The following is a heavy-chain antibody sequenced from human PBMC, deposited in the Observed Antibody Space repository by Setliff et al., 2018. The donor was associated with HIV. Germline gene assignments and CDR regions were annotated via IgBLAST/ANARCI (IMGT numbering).Heavy chain of an antibody. CDR3: ARVASWGGRGYLDI. D-gene: IGHD3-16*01. V-gene: IGHV4-34*01. J-gene: IGHJ4*02. CDR2: SNQSGST. CDR1: GGSFGGVY. Sequence: SETLSLTCGVSGGSFGGVYWTWIRQSPQKGLEWIGESNQSGSTSYNPSLKSRATISVDTSEKKVSLNLTSMTDADTAVYYCARVASWGGRGYLDIWGQGSLVTVSS.